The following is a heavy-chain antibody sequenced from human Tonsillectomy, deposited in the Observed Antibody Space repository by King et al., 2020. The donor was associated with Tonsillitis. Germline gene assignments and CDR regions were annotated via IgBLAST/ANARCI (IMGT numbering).Heavy chain of an antibody. V-gene: IGHV4-4*08. Sequence: QVQLQESGPGLVQPSETLSLTCTVSGGSIGSSYWSWIRQPPGKGLEWIGYIHSGSGSTNYNPSLRSRLTISCETAKNQFSLMVRSVTTADTAVYYCARAVSGPGFDYWGQGTLVTVSS. J-gene: IGHJ4*02. CDR1: GGSIGSSY. D-gene: IGHD5/OR15-5a*01. CDR3: ARAVSGPGFDY. CDR2: IHSGSGST.